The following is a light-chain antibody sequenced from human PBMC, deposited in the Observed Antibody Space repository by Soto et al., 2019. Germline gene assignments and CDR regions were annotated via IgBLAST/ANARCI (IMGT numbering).Light chain of an antibody. V-gene: IGLV2-14*01. CDR3: SSYTNSRTLV. Sequence: QHALTQPASVSGSPGQSITIYCTGTSKDVGAYNYVSWYQQHPGKAPKLMIYDVSDRPSGVSNRFSGSKSCNTASLTISGLQAEDEADYSCSSYTNSRTLVFGGGTKLTVL. CDR1: SKDVGAYNY. CDR2: DVS. J-gene: IGLJ2*01.